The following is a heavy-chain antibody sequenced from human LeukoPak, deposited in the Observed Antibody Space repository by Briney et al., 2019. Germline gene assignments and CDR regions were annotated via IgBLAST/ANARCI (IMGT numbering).Heavy chain of an antibody. Sequence: VASVKVSCKASGYTFTSYDINWVRQATGQGLEWMGWMNPNSGNTNYAQKLQGRVTMTTDTSTSTAYMELRSLRSDDTAVYYCAREHKSIAVADPLDYWGQGTLVTVSS. CDR1: GYTFTSYD. CDR3: AREHKSIAVADPLDY. V-gene: IGHV1-18*01. J-gene: IGHJ4*02. CDR2: MNPNSGNT. D-gene: IGHD6-19*01.